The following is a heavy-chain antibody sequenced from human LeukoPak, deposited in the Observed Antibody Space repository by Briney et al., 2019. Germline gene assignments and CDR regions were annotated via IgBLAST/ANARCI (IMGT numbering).Heavy chain of an antibody. CDR3: ARGSEGYYDSSGYPT. J-gene: IGHJ4*02. Sequence: ASVKVSCKASGYTFTSYGISWVRQAPGQGLEWMGWISAYNGNTNDAQKLQGRVTMTTDTSTSTAYMELRSLRSDDTAVYYCARGSEGYYDSSGYPTWGQGTLVTVSS. CDR2: ISAYNGNT. D-gene: IGHD3-22*01. V-gene: IGHV1-18*01. CDR1: GYTFTSYG.